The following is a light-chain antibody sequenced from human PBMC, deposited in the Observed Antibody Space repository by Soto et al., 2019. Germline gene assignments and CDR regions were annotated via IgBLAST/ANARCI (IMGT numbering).Light chain of an antibody. CDR2: DAS. Sequence: EIVLTQSPATLSLSPGERATLSCRASQSVSSYLAWYQQKPGQAPRHLIYDASNRATGIPARFSGSGSGTDFTLTISSLEPEDFAVYYCQQRSNWPFLFTFGPGTKVDIK. V-gene: IGKV3-11*01. J-gene: IGKJ3*01. CDR3: QQRSNWPFLFT. CDR1: QSVSSY.